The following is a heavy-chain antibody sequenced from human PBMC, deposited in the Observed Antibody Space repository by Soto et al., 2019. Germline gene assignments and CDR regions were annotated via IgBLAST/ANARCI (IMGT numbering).Heavy chain of an antibody. J-gene: IGHJ4*02. D-gene: IGHD6-19*01. CDR1: GFTVSGNH. CDR3: ARKAGEAESSSGWFFDY. V-gene: IGHV3-66*01. CDR2: IYSGGVT. Sequence: PGGSLRLSCAASGFTVSGNHMSWVRQAAGRGLEWVSVIYSGGVTYHADYVKDRFTISRDNSKNTLYLQMNSLRPEDTAVYYCARKAGEAESSSGWFFDYWGQGA.